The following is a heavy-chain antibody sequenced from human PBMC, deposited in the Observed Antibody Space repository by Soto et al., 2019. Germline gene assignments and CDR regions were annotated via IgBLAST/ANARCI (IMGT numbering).Heavy chain of an antibody. J-gene: IGHJ6*02. CDR2: IIPILGIA. V-gene: IGHV1-69*02. Sequence: SVKVSCKASGGTFSSYTISWVRQAPGQGLEWMGRIIPILGIANYAQKFQGRVTITADKSTSTAYMELSSLRSEDTAVYYCARGTPSSSDGMDVWGQGTTVTVSS. CDR3: ARGTPSSSDGMDV. CDR1: GGTFSSYT.